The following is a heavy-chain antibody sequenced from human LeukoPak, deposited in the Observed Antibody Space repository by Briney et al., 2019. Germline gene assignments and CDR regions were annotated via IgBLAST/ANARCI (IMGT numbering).Heavy chain of an antibody. V-gene: IGHV4-39*07. CDR2: IYTSGST. Sequence: SETLSLTCTVSGGSISSSSYYWGWIRQPPWKGLEWIGRIYTSGSTNYNPSLKSRVTMSVDTSKNQFSLKLSSVTAADTAVYYCASCASSSWSWYFDLWGRGTQVTVSS. CDR3: ASCASSSWSWYFDL. D-gene: IGHD6-13*01. J-gene: IGHJ2*01. CDR1: GGSISSSSYY.